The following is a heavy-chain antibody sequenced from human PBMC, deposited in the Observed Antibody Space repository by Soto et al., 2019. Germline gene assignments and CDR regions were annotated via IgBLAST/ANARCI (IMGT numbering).Heavy chain of an antibody. CDR2: IYYSGST. CDR1: GGSISSSSYY. J-gene: IGHJ5*02. D-gene: IGHD1-26*01. Sequence: ASETLSLTCTVSGGSISSSSYYWGWIRQPPGKGLEWIGSIYYSGSTYYNPSLKSRVTISVDTSKNQFSLKLSSVTAADTAVYYCERPKGSGSYGGWLDPWGQGTLVTVSS. V-gene: IGHV4-39*01. CDR3: ERPKGSGSYGGWLDP.